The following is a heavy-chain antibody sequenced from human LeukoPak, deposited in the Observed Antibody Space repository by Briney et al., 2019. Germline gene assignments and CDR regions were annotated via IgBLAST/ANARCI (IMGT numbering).Heavy chain of an antibody. J-gene: IGHJ5*02. V-gene: IGHV3-21*01. CDR1: GFTFSTYK. Sequence: GGSLRLSCAASGFTFSTYKMNWVRQAPGKGLEWVSLISTGSSYIYYADSVKGRFTISRDNAKNSLYLQINSLRAEDTAVYYCAGDGCSSTSCYTPWFDPWGQGTLVTVSS. CDR2: ISTGSSYI. CDR3: AGDGCSSTSCYTPWFDP. D-gene: IGHD2-2*02.